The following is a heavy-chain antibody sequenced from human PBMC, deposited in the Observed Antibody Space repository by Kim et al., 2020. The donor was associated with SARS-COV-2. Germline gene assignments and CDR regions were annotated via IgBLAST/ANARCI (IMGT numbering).Heavy chain of an antibody. CDR3: AREGPNPDYWYFDI. J-gene: IGHJ2*01. D-gene: IGHD7-27*01. Sequence: AESGKGRFTISRDNAKNSLFLQMNSLRAEDTAIYYCAREGPNPDYWYFDIWGRGTLVTVSS. V-gene: IGHV3-11*04.